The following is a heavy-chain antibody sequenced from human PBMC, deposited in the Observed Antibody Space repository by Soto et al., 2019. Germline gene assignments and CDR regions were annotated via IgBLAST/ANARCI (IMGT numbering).Heavy chain of an antibody. D-gene: IGHD6-19*01. CDR1: EFTFSNYS. J-gene: IGHJ4*02. CDR2: INSDGSTT. V-gene: IGHV3-74*01. CDR3: ARSPSSGWYYFDY. Sequence: GGSPQLSCAASEFTFSNYSMYWLRQAPGKGLVWVSRINSDGSTTSYADSVKGRFTISRDNAKNTLYLQMNSLRVEDTAVYYCARSPSSGWYYFDYWGQGTLVTVSS.